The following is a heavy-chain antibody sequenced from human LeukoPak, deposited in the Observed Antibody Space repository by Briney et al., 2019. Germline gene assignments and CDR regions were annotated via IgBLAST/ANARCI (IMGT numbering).Heavy chain of an antibody. V-gene: IGHV3-48*01. CDR3: ARDRIKSGSYYFDY. CDR2: INGSSSTK. Sequence: PGGSLRLSCAASAFTFSDYSMSWVRQAPGKGLEWVSYINGSSSTKYYADSVKGRFTISRDNAKKSMYLQLNSLRAEDTAVYYCARDRIKSGSYYFDYWGQRTLVTVSS. CDR1: AFTFSDYS. D-gene: IGHD1-26*01. J-gene: IGHJ4*02.